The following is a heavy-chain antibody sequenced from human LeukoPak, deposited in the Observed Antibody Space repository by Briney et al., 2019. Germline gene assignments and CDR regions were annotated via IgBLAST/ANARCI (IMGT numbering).Heavy chain of an antibody. CDR3: SRDPIRWGYYYYGNDV. J-gene: IGHJ6*04. CDR1: GYTFTSYY. D-gene: IGHD3-16*01. Sequence: ASVKVSCKASGYTFTSYYMHWVRQAPGQGLEWMGIINPSGGSKSYAQKFQGRVTMTRDTSTSTVYMELSSLRSEDTAVYYCSRDPIRWGYYYYGNDVWGKGTTVTV. CDR2: INPSGGSK. V-gene: IGHV1-46*01.